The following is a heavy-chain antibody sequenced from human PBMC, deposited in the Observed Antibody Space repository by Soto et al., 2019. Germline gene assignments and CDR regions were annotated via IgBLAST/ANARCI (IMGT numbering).Heavy chain of an antibody. CDR3: ARDSGSYYDFWSGCFGY. CDR2: ISYDGSNK. Sequence: PGGSLRLSCAASGFTFSSYAMHWVRQAPGKGLEWVAVISYDGSNKYYADSVKGRFTISRDNSKNTLYLQMNSLRAEDTAVYYCARDSGSYYDFWSGCFGYWGQGTLVTVSS. CDR1: GFTFSSYA. V-gene: IGHV3-30-3*01. J-gene: IGHJ4*02. D-gene: IGHD3-3*01.